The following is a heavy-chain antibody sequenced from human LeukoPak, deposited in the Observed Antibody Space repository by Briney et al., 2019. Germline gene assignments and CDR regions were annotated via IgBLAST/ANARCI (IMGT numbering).Heavy chain of an antibody. D-gene: IGHD5-12*01. Sequence: GGSLRLSCAASGFTFSSYAMSWVRQAPGKGLEWVAAISGSGGSTYYADAVKGRFTIPRDNSKNTLYLQMNSLRAEDTTVYYCAKVGFGSGHSGYDYSDYWGQGTLVTVSS. J-gene: IGHJ4*02. CDR3: AKVGFGSGHSGYDYSDY. CDR2: ISGSGGST. V-gene: IGHV3-23*01. CDR1: GFTFSSYA.